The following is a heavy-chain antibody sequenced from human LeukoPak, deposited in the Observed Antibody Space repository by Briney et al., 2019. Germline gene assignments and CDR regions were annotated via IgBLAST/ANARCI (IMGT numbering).Heavy chain of an antibody. D-gene: IGHD2-2*01. V-gene: IGHV3-23*01. J-gene: IGHJ5*02. Sequence: GGSLRLSCAASGFTFSSYAMSWVRQAPGKGLEWVSAISGSGGSTYYADSVKGRFTISRDNSKNTLYLQMNSLRAEDTAVYYCAKGTYGTVVVPAAQGLGSWFDPWGQGTLVTVSS. CDR2: ISGSGGST. CDR3: AKGTYGTVVVPAAQGLGSWFDP. CDR1: GFTFSSYA.